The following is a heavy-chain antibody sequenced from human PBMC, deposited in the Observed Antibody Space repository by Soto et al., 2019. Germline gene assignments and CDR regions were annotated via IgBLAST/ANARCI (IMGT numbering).Heavy chain of an antibody. CDR1: GGTFSSYT. D-gene: IGHD3-10*01. V-gene: IGHV1-69*02. CDR2: IIPILGIA. J-gene: IGHJ4*02. Sequence: QVQLVQSGAEVKKPGSSVKVSCKASGGTFSSYTISWVRQAPGQGLEWMGRIIPILGIANYAQKFQGRVTITADKSTSTAYLELRSVRSQDTAVYYSASEEYYYGSGAVFDYGGQGTLVTVSS. CDR3: ASEEYYYGSGAVFDY.